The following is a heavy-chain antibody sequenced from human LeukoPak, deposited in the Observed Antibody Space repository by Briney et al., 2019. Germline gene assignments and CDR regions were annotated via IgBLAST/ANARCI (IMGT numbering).Heavy chain of an antibody. V-gene: IGHV1-8*01. J-gene: IGHJ4*02. Sequence: ASVKVSCKAFGYTFTSYDINWVRQATGQGLEWMGWMNPNSGNTGYAQKFQGRVTMTRNTSISTAYMELSSLRSEDTAVYYCLTMVRGVMSYFDYWGQGTLVTVSS. CDR1: GYTFTSYD. CDR3: LTMVRGVMSYFDY. CDR2: MNPNSGNT. D-gene: IGHD3-10*01.